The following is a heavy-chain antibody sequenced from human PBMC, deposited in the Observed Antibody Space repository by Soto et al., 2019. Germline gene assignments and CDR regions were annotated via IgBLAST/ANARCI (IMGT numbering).Heavy chain of an antibody. CDR1: GYTFPTYT. CDR3: ARQLCSGGNCYDY. Sequence: QVQLVQSGAEVKKPGASVKVSCKASGYTFPTYTMHWVRQAPGQGFEWMGWIDAGNGNTKYSHKFQGRVTLNRDTSASTAYMELSSLRSEDTAVYYCARQLCSGGNCYDYWGQGTLVTVSS. V-gene: IGHV1-3*01. D-gene: IGHD2-15*01. CDR2: IDAGNGNT. J-gene: IGHJ4*02.